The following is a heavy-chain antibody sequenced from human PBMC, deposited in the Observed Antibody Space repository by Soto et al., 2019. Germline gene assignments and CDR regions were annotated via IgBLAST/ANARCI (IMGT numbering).Heavy chain of an antibody. Sequence: GASVKVSCKASGYTFTRSGISWVRQAPGQGLEWMGWISTYNGDTNYAQTFQGRVTMATDTSTSTAYMELRSLRSDDTAVYYCAIGNILTGYYKSFDYWGQGTLVTVSS. CDR3: AIGNILTGYYKSFDY. J-gene: IGHJ4*02. V-gene: IGHV1-18*01. D-gene: IGHD3-9*01. CDR2: ISTYNGDT. CDR1: GYTFTRSG.